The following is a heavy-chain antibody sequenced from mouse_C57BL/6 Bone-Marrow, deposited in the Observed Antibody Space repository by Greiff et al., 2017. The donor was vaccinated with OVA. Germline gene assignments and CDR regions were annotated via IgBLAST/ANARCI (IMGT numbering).Heavy chain of an antibody. D-gene: IGHD1-1*01. CDR3: ARCHYGSSYDAMDY. V-gene: IGHV3-6*01. CDR2: ISYDGSN. CDR1: GYSITSGYY. J-gene: IGHJ4*01. Sequence: ESGPGLVKPSQSLSLTCSVTGYSITSGYYWNWIRQSPGNKLEWMGYISYDGSNNYNPSLKNRISITRDTSKNQFFLKLNSVTTEDTATYYCARCHYGSSYDAMDYWGQGTSVTVSS.